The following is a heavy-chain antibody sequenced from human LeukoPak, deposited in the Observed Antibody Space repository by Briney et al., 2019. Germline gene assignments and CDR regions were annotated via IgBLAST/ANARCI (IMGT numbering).Heavy chain of an antibody. CDR2: FDPEDGET. CDR1: GYTLTELS. J-gene: IGHJ4*02. Sequence: GSVKVSCKVSGYTLTELSMHWVRQAPGKGLEWMGGFDPEDGETIYAQKFRGRVTMTRDTSTSTVYMELSSLRSEDTAVYYCFDSSGTPDYWGQGTLVTVSS. CDR3: FDSSGTPDY. D-gene: IGHD3-22*01. V-gene: IGHV1-24*01.